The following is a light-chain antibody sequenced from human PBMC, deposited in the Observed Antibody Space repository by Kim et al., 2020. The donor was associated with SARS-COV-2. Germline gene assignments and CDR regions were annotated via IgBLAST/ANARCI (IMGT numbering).Light chain of an antibody. J-gene: IGLJ2*01. Sequence: SSELTQDPAVSVALGQTVRITCQGASLRSYYATWYQQKPGQAPILVIYGKNNRPSGIPDRFSGSSSGNTASLTITGTQAGDEADYYGNSRDTNDNVVFGGGTQLTVL. V-gene: IGLV3-19*01. CDR2: GKN. CDR1: SLRSYY. CDR3: NSRDTNDNVV.